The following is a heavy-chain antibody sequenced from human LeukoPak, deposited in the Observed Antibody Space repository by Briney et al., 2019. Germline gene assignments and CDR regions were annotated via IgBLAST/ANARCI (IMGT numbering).Heavy chain of an antibody. Sequence: GGSLRLSCAASGFTFSSYAMHWVRQAPGKGLEWVAVISYDGSNKYYADSVKGRFTISRDNSKNSLYLQMNSLRTEDTALYYCAKDHTLGSANYYGMDVWGQGTTVTVSS. D-gene: IGHD3-16*01. CDR1: GFTFSSYA. CDR3: AKDHTLGSANYYGMDV. J-gene: IGHJ6*02. CDR2: ISYDGSNK. V-gene: IGHV3-30*04.